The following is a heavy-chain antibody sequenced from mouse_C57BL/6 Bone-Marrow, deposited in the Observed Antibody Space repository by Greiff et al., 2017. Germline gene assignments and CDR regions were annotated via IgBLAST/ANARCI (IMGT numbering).Heavy chain of an antibody. CDR1: GYTFTSYW. J-gene: IGHJ2*01. CDR3: ARMGTYYRNYAFDY. D-gene: IGHD2-10*01. Sequence: QVHVKQPGAELVKPGASVKLSCKASGYTFTSYWMHWVKQRPGQGLEWIGMIHPNSGSTNYNEKFKSKATLTVDKSSSTAYMQLSSLTSEDSAVYYCARMGTYYRNYAFDYWGQGTTLTVSS. V-gene: IGHV1-64*01. CDR2: IHPNSGST.